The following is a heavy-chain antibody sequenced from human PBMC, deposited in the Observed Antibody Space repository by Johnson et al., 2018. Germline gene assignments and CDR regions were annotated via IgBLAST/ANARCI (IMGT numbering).Heavy chain of an antibody. CDR2: ISYDGSNK. V-gene: IGHV3-30*18. Sequence: QVQLVQSGGGVVQPGRSLRLSCAASGFTFSSYGMPWVRQAPGKGLEWVAVISYDGSNKYYADSVKGRFTISSDNSKNTLYLQLNRLRAEETAVYYWAKEGVMEWEYYGPFQYWGPGTLVTVSS. CDR1: GFTFSSYG. CDR3: AKEGVMEWEYYGPFQY. J-gene: IGHJ1*01. D-gene: IGHD1-26*01.